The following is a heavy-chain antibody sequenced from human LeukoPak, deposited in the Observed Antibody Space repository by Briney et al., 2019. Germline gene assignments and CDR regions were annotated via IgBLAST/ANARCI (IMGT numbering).Heavy chain of an antibody. J-gene: IGHJ6*02. CDR1: GGSFSGYY. D-gene: IGHD6-19*01. Sequence: TSETLSLTCAVYGGSFSGYYWSWIRQPPGKGLEWIGEINHSGSTNYNPSLKSRVTISVDTSKDQFSLKLSSVTAADTAVYYCARHGWSPYYYYYGMDVWGQGTTVTVSS. CDR3: ARHGWSPYYYYYGMDV. CDR2: INHSGST. V-gene: IGHV4-34*01.